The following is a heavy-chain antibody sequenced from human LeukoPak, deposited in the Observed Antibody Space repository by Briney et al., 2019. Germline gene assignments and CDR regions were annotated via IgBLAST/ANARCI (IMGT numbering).Heavy chain of an antibody. CDR2: LYSDGTT. D-gene: IGHD3-22*01. CDR3: ARRENNGYYLS. Sequence: GGSLRLSCAASGFTVSTNYMIWVRQAPGKGLDWVSVLYSDGTTYYADSVKGRFIISRDNSRNTLSLQMHSLRAEDTAVYYCARRENNGYYLSWGRGTLVTVSS. CDR1: GFTVSTNY. V-gene: IGHV3-53*01. J-gene: IGHJ5*02.